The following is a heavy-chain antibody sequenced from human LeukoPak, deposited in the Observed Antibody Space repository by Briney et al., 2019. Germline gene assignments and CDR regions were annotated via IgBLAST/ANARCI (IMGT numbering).Heavy chain of an antibody. J-gene: IGHJ4*02. Sequence: SVKVSCKASGGTFSSYAISWVRQAPGHGLEWMGGIIPIFGTANYAQKFQGRVTITADKSTSTAYMELSSLRSEDTAVYYCAGDTSGYCSSTSCYGEFDYWGQGTLVTVSS. CDR1: GGTFSSYA. CDR3: AGDTSGYCSSTSCYGEFDY. D-gene: IGHD2-2*01. V-gene: IGHV1-69*06. CDR2: IIPIFGTA.